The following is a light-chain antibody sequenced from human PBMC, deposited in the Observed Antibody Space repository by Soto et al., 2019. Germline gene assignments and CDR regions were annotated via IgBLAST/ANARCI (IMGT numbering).Light chain of an antibody. CDR3: CSYAGSYTFEV. J-gene: IGLJ1*01. V-gene: IGLV2-11*01. CDR1: SNDIGGYNY. Sequence: QSVLTQPASVSGSPGQSITIPCTGTSNDIGGYNYVSWYQQHPGKAPKLMIYDVSKRPSGVPVRFSGSKSGNTASLTISGLQAEDEADYYCCSYAGSYTFEVFGTGTKVTVL. CDR2: DVS.